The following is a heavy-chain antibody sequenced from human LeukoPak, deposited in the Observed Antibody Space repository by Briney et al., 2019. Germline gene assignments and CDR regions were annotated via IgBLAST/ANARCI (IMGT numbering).Heavy chain of an antibody. D-gene: IGHD2-2*01. Sequence: GRSLRLSCAASGFTFSSYGMHSVRQAPGKGLEWEAVKSYDGSNKYYAVTVKGRFTISRDNSKNTLYLQMNSLRAEDTAAYYSAKDPAGGVVPAATDYWGQGTLVTVSS. CDR1: GFTFSSYG. CDR2: KSYDGSNK. V-gene: IGHV3-30*18. J-gene: IGHJ4*02. CDR3: AKDPAGGVVPAATDY.